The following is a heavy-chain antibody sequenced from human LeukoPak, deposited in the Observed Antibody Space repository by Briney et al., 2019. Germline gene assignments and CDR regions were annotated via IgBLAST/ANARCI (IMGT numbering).Heavy chain of an antibody. CDR3: ARLPTYYDFWSGLKKYYYYGMDV. V-gene: IGHV1-8*01. D-gene: IGHD3-3*01. J-gene: IGHJ6*02. Sequence: APVEVSCTASGYTFTSYDINWVRQATGQGLEWMGWMNPNSGNTGYAQKFQGRVTMTRNTSISTAYMELSSLRSEDTAVYYCARLPTYYDFWSGLKKYYYYGMDVWGQGTTVTVSS. CDR2: MNPNSGNT. CDR1: GYTFTSYD.